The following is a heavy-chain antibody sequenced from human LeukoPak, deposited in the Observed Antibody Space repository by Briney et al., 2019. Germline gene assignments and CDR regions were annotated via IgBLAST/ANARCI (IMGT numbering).Heavy chain of an antibody. CDR2: INWNGGST. D-gene: IGHD4-17*01. V-gene: IGHV3-20*04. CDR3: ARGDYGDPFDY. Sequence: GGSLRLSCAASGFNFDDYGMSWVRQAPGKGLEWVSGINWNGGSTAYADSVKGRFTVSRDNAKNSLYLQMNGLRAEDTALYYCARGDYGDPFDYWGQGTLVTVSS. CDR1: GFNFDDYG. J-gene: IGHJ4*02.